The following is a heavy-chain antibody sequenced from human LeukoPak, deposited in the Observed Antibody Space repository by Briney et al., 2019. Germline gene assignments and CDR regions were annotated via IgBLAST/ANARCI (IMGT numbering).Heavy chain of an antibody. Sequence: GGSPRLSCAVSGFTFSRHAMHWVRQAPGKGLEWVAAISYDGSNKYYADSVKGRHTISRDNSNNTLYLQMNSLSAEDTAVYYCARVAEWELLQNAFDIWGQGTMVTVSS. CDR2: ISYDGSNK. J-gene: IGHJ3*02. D-gene: IGHD1-26*01. CDR1: GFTFSRHA. CDR3: ARVAEWELLQNAFDI. V-gene: IGHV3-30*04.